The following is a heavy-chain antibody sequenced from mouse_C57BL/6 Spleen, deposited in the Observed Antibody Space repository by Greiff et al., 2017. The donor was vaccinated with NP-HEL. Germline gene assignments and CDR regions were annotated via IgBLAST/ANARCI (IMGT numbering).Heavy chain of an antibody. V-gene: IGHV7-3*01. Sequence: EVMLVESGGGLVQPGGSLSLSCAASGFTFTDYYMSWVRQPPGKALEWLGFIRNKANGYTTEYSASVKGRFTISRDTSQSILYLQMNALRAEDSATYYCARYDSYFDYWGQGTTLTVSS. CDR3: ARYDSYFDY. CDR1: GFTFTDYY. CDR2: IRNKANGYTT. J-gene: IGHJ2*01.